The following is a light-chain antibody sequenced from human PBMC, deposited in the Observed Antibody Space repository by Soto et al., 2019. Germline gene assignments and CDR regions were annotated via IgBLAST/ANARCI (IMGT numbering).Light chain of an antibody. CDR1: SSDVGGYNY. CDR2: DVS. Sequence: QSVLTQPASVSGSPGQSITISCTGTSSDVGGYNYVSWYQQHPGKAPKFMIYDVSNRPSGVSNRFSGSKSGNTASLTISGLQAEDEADYFFWSYTTSNIRQFVFVIGSRVTVL. CDR3: WSYTTSNIRQFV. V-gene: IGLV2-14*01. J-gene: IGLJ1*01.